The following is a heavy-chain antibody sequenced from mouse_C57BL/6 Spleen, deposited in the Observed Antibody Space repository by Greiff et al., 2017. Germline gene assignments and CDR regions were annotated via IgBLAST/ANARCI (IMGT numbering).Heavy chain of an antibody. CDR1: GYAFTNYL. CDR2: INPGSGGT. Sequence: QVQLQQSGAELVRPGTSVKVSCKASGYAFTNYLIEWVKQRPGQGLEWIGVINPGSGGTNYNEKFKGKATLTADKSSSTAYMQLSSLTSEDSAVYCCARYDYYAMDYWGQGTSVTVSS. CDR3: ARYDYYAMDY. V-gene: IGHV1-54*01. J-gene: IGHJ4*01.